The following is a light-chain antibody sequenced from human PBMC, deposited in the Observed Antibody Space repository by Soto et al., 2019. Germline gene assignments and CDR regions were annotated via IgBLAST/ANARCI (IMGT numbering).Light chain of an antibody. CDR3: ATWDDSLNGGV. V-gene: IGLV1-44*01. J-gene: IGLJ3*02. Sequence: QSVLTQPPSASGTPGQRVTISCSGSSSNIGSNTVSWYQQLPGTAPKLLIYRDIQWPSGGPDRFSGSKSGTSASLAISGLQSEDEADYYCATWDDSLNGGVFGGGTKVTVL. CDR1: SSNIGSNT. CDR2: RDI.